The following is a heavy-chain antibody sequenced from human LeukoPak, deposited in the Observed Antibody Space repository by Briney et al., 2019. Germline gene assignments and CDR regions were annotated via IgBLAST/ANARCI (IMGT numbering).Heavy chain of an antibody. CDR2: ISSSSSTI. V-gene: IGHV3-48*04. D-gene: IGHD3-22*01. CDR3: ASDFNYYDSSGYNY. CDR1: GFTFSSYS. Sequence: GGSLRLSCAASGFTFSSYSMNWVRQAPGKGLEWVSYISSSSSTIYYADSVKGRFTISRDNAKNSLYLQMNSLRAEDTAVYYCASDFNYYDSSGYNYWGQGTLVTVSS. J-gene: IGHJ4*02.